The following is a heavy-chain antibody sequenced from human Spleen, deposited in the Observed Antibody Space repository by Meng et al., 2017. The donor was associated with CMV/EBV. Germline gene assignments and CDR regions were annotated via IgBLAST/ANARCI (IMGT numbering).Heavy chain of an antibody. Sequence: SVKVSCTASGGTFSSYAISWVRQAPGQGLEWMGGIIPILGIANYAQKFQGRVTITADKSTSTAYMELSSLRSEDTAVYYCARGDWNGSGWYDVTIKASGYGMDVWGQGTTVTVSS. J-gene: IGHJ6*02. CDR1: GGTFSSYA. V-gene: IGHV1-69*10. CDR2: IIPILGIA. CDR3: ARGDWNGSGWYDVTIKASGYGMDV. D-gene: IGHD6-19*01.